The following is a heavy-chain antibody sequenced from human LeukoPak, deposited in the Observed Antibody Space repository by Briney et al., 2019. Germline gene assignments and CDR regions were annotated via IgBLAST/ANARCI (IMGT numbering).Heavy chain of an antibody. CDR3: ARGGAVLGTKYNWFDP. CDR2: INPNSGGT. D-gene: IGHD1-1*01. CDR1: GYTFTGHY. Sequence: ASVRVSCKASGYTFTGHYMHWVRQAPGQGLEWMGRINPNSGGTNYAQKFQGGVTMTRDTSIRTGYMELSRLRSGDTAVYYCARGGAVLGTKYNWFDPWGQGTLVTVSS. V-gene: IGHV1-2*06. J-gene: IGHJ5*02.